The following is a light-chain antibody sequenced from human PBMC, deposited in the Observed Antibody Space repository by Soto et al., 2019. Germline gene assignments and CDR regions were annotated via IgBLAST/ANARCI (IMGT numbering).Light chain of an antibody. Sequence: EIVMTQSPATLSVSPGERATLSCRASQSVSSNLAWYQQKPGQAPRLLIYGASTRATGIPARFSGSGSGTEFTITISSLQSEDFAVYYCQQYNNWPPLTFGQGTKFDIK. CDR3: QQYNNWPPLT. V-gene: IGKV3-15*01. CDR2: GAS. CDR1: QSVSSN. J-gene: IGKJ1*01.